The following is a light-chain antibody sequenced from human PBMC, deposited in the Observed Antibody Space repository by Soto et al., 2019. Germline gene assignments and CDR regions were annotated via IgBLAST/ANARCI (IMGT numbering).Light chain of an antibody. Sequence: IQLTQSPSSLSASVGDRVTITCRASQGISSYLAWYQQKPGKAPKLLIYAASTLQSGVPSRFSGSGSGTDFTLTISSLQPEDFAVYYCQQRSNWPRGTFGPGTKVDIK. CDR3: QQRSNWPRGT. CDR2: AAS. V-gene: IGKV1-9*01. CDR1: QGISSY. J-gene: IGKJ3*01.